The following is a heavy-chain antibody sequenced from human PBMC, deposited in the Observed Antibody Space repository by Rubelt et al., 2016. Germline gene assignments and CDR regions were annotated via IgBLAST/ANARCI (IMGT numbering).Heavy chain of an antibody. J-gene: IGHJ5*02. D-gene: IGHD2-2*01. CDR2: IYYSGCI. Sequence: QLQLQESGPGLVKPSETLSLTCTVSGGSISSSSYYWGWIRQPPGKGLEWIGSIYYSGCIFYNPSLLCRVPISVEPSDEQFFLRLTAVTASYTAVYDCGGLRRSAAAFDAWGQGTLVSV. CDR3: GGLRRSAAAFDA. CDR1: GGSISSSSYY. V-gene: IGHV4-39*01.